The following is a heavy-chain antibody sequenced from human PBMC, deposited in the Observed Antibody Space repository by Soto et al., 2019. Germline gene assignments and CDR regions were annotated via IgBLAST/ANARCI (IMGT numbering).Heavy chain of an antibody. CDR1: GGSISSSSYY. D-gene: IGHD5-12*01. V-gene: IGHV4-39*01. CDR3: ARLLVATKISTCDAFAI. J-gene: IGHJ3*02. CDR2: IYYSGST. Sequence: QLQLQESGPGLVKPSETLSLTCTVSGGSISSSSYYWGWIRQPPGKVLEWIGSIYYSGSTYYNPDLHTRLPISVDTSQHQFSPKLSSVTAADTAVYYCARLLVATKISTCDAFAIWGQGTMVTVSS.